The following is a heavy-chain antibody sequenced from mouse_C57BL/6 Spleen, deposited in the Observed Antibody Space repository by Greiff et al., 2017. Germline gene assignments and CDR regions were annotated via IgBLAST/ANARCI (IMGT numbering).Heavy chain of an antibody. Sequence: EVKLVESGPGLVKPSQSLSLTCSVTGYSITSGYYWNWIRQFPGNKLEWMGYISYDGSNNYNPSLKNRISITRDTSKNQFFLKLNSVTTEDTATYYCATLLLPAYWGQGTLVTVSA. J-gene: IGHJ3*01. V-gene: IGHV3-6*01. D-gene: IGHD1-1*01. CDR1: GYSITSGYY. CDR2: ISYDGSN. CDR3: ATLLLPAY.